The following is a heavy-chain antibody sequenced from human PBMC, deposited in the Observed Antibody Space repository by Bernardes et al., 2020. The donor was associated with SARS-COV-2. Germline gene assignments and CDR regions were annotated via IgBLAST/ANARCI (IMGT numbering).Heavy chain of an antibody. Sequence: GGSLRLSCAASEFTFNNYGVSWVRQAPGKGLEWVSAMSGSGHSTFYADSVKGRFTISRDNSQNTLYLQMNSLRADDTAVYYCASGGSPANLYYYGLDVWGQGTTVTVSS. CDR2: MSGSGHST. V-gene: IGHV3-23*01. J-gene: IGHJ6*02. CDR3: ASGGSPANLYYYGLDV. CDR1: EFTFNNYG.